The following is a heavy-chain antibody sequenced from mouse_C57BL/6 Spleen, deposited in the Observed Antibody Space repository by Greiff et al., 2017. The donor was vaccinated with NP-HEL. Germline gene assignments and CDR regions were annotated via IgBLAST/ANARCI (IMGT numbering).Heavy chain of an antibody. CDR2: INPSTGGT. CDR3: ARNSNYYYYAMDY. V-gene: IGHV1-42*01. Sequence: EVQLQQSGPELVKPRASVKISCKASGYSFTGYYMNWVKQSPEKSLEWIGEINPSTGGTTYNQKFKAKATLTVDKSSSTAYMQLKSLTSEDSAVYYCARNSNYYYYAMDYWGQGTSVTVSS. D-gene: IGHD2-5*01. J-gene: IGHJ4*01. CDR1: GYSFTGYY.